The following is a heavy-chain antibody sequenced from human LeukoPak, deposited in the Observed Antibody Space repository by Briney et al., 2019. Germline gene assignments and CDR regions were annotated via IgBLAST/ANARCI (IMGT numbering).Heavy chain of an antibody. CDR1: GLTFSSYS. J-gene: IGHJ6*03. CDR2: ISSSSSYI. D-gene: IGHD3-9*01. CDR3: ARGGYDILTGYLAPRIPPYYMDV. Sequence: GGSLRLSCAASGLTFSSYSMNWVRQAPGKGLEWVSSISSSSSYIYYADSVKGRFTISRDNAKNSLYLQMNGLRAEDTAVYYCARGGYDILTGYLAPRIPPYYMDVWGKGTTVTVSS. V-gene: IGHV3-21*01.